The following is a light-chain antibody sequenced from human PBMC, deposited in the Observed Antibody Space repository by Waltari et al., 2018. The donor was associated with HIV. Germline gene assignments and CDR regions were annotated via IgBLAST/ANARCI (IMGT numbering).Light chain of an antibody. CDR1: TSDVGGYNY. Sequence: QSALTQPASVSGSPGQSITISCTGTTSDVGGYNYVSWYQQHPGKAPNLRIYEVSNRPSGVFKRFSGSKSGNTASLTIYGLQAEDEADYYCSSYTSSSTLVFGTGTKVTVL. CDR3: SSYTSSSTLV. V-gene: IGLV2-14*01. J-gene: IGLJ1*01. CDR2: EVS.